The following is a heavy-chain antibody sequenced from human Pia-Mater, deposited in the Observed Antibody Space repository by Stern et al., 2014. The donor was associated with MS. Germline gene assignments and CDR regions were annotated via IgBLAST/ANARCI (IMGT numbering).Heavy chain of an antibody. V-gene: IGHV4-4*02. CDR1: GDSMSNNNW. CDR3: ARSKDSSSWYGYFDY. D-gene: IGHD6-13*01. Sequence: VQLEESGPGLVRPSTTLFLTCSVSGDSMSNNNWWSWVRQAPGKGLEWIGEVHHSGRTNHKPSLASRPTISIDKSKKMISLRMDSVTAADTAVYYCARSKDSSSWYGYFDYWGQGTLVTVSS. J-gene: IGHJ4*02. CDR2: VHHSGRT.